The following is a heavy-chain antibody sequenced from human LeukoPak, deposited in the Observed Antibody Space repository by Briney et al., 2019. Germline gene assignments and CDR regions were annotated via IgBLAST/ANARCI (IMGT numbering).Heavy chain of an antibody. D-gene: IGHD3-10*01. V-gene: IGHV1-18*01. Sequence: ASVKVSCKASGYTFTSYGISWVRQAPGQGLEWMGWISAYSGNRKSAQKFQGRVSLTTDTSRSTAYMELRSLRSDDTAVYHCARDPSIIMVRGNWDYMDVWSKGTTVTVSS. CDR2: ISAYSGNR. CDR1: GYTFTSYG. J-gene: IGHJ6*03. CDR3: ARDPSIIMVRGNWDYMDV.